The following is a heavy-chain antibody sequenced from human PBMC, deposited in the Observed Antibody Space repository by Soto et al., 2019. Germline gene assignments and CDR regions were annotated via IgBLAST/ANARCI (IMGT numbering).Heavy chain of an antibody. Sequence: SETLSLTCTVSGDSVTSTSYYWSWVRQSPGKGLEWIGYSYYNGDTNYNPSLKSRVTISVDTSKNQFSLKLTSVTAADTGVYYCAREGGVLRLSNWFDSWGQGIQVTVSA. J-gene: IGHJ5*01. CDR1: GDSVTSTSYY. V-gene: IGHV4-61*01. CDR3: AREGGVLRLSNWFDS. CDR2: SYYNGDT. D-gene: IGHD3-3*01.